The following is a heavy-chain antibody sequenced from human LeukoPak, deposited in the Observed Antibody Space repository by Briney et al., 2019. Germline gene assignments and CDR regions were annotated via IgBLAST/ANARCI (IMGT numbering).Heavy chain of an antibody. Sequence: SETLSLTCTVSGGSISSHYWSWIRQPPGKGLEWIGYIYYSGSTNCNPSLKSRVTISVDTSKNQFSLKLSSVTAADTAVYYCAREGVRGVTDYGMDVWGQGTTVTVSS. CDR1: GGSISSHY. J-gene: IGHJ6*02. D-gene: IGHD3-10*01. CDR3: AREGVRGVTDYGMDV. V-gene: IGHV4-59*11. CDR2: IYYSGST.